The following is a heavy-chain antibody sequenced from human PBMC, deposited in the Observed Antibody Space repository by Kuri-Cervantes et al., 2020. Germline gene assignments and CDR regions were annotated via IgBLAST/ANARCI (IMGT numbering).Heavy chain of an antibody. CDR3: TRGGVGAPFDD. Sequence: GESLKISCAASGFRFSGSAMHWVRQAPGKGLEWIGRIRNRTNNYATAYVASVKGRFTISRDDSKSTAYLQMNSLKTEDTTVYYCTRGGVGAPFDDWGQGTLVTVSS. V-gene: IGHV3-73*01. J-gene: IGHJ4*02. CDR1: GFRFSGSA. D-gene: IGHD1-26*01. CDR2: IRNRTNNYAT.